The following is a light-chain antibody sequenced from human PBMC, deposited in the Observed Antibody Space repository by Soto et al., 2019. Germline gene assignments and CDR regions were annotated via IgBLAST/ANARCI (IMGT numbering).Light chain of an antibody. CDR2: GNN. CDR3: PAWEDSLSGDV. J-gene: IGLJ1*01. CDR1: ISNIGSNC. Sequence: QSALTQPPSASGTLGQRGTISRSGSISNIGSNCVDWYQHLPGTAPKLLILGNNQRPSGVPDRFPGSKSGTSASLAISVLRSEDEAGYYCPAWEDSLSGDVFGTGTKVTVL. V-gene: IGLV1-47*01.